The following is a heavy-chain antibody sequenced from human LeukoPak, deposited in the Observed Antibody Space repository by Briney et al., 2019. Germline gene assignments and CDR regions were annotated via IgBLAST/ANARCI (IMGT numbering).Heavy chain of an antibody. CDR3: ARGLSGSMVY. D-gene: IGHD3-10*01. CDR2: ISSSSSYI. V-gene: IGHV3-21*01. Sequence: GGSLRLSCAASGFTFSSYSMNWVRQAPGKGLGWVSSISSSSSYIYYADSVKGRFTISRDNAKNSLYLQMNSLRAEDTAVYYCARGLSGSMVYWGQGTLVTVSS. J-gene: IGHJ4*02. CDR1: GFTFSSYS.